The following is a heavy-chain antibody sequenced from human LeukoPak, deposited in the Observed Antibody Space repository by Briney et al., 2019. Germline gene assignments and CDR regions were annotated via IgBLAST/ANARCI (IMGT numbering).Heavy chain of an antibody. CDR1: GFTFSSYW. V-gene: IGHV3-7*01. J-gene: IGHJ1*01. D-gene: IGHD5-24*01. Sequence: PGGSLRLSCAASGFTFSSYWMSWVRQAPGKGLEWVANIKQDGSEKYYVDSVKGRFTISRDNAKNTLYLQMNSLRAEDTAVYYCVRDSDLEMATNRRYFQYWGQGTLVTVSS. CDR3: VRDSDLEMATNRRYFQY. CDR2: IKQDGSEK.